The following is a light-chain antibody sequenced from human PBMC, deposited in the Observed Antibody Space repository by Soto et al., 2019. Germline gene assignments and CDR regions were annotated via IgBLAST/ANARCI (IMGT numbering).Light chain of an antibody. J-gene: IGKJ4*02. V-gene: IGKV1-5*03. CDR1: QSISTW. Sequence: DIQMTQSPSTLSASVGDRVTITCRASQSISTWLAWYQQKPGKAPNLLIYRASNLQSGVPSRFSGSGSGTEFTLTISSLQPDDFATYYCQQYNDYPITFGGGTKMEIK. CDR3: QQYNDYPIT. CDR2: RAS.